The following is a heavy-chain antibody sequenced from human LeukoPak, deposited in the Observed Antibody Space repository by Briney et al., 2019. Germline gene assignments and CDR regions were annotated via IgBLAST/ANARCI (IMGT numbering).Heavy chain of an antibody. Sequence: SETLSLTCAVCGGSFSGYYWSWIRQPPGKGLEWIGEINHSGSTNYNPSLKSRVTISVDTSKNQFSLKLSSVTAADTAVYYCARAGNMGSGWYRDYWGQGTLVTVSS. CDR1: GGSFSGYY. CDR3: ARAGNMGSGWYRDY. V-gene: IGHV4-34*01. J-gene: IGHJ4*02. D-gene: IGHD6-19*01. CDR2: INHSGST.